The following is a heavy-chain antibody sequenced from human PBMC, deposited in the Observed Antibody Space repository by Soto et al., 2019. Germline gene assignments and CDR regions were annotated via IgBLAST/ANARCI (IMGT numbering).Heavy chain of an antibody. D-gene: IGHD6-13*01. CDR2: ISAYNGNT. J-gene: IGHJ4*02. CDR1: GYTFTSYG. V-gene: IGHV1-18*04. CDR3: ARDTYSSSWNPFDY. Sequence: TSVKVSCKASGYTFTSYGISWVRQAPGQGLEWMGWISAYNGNTNYAQKLQGRVTMTTDTSTSTAYMELRSLRSDDTAVYYCARDTYSSSWNPFDYWGQGTLVTVS.